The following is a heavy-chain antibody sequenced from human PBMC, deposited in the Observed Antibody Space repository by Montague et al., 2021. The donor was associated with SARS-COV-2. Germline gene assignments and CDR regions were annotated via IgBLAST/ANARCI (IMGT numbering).Heavy chain of an antibody. CDR1: GASISSYY. Sequence: SETLSLTCTVSGASISSYYWSWLRQPPGKGLEWIGSIYYSGSTYSNPSLKSRVTISVDTSKNQFSLKLSSVTAAATAVYYCARDTRITMIVVVQGYGMDVWGQGTTVTVSS. CDR2: IYYSGST. J-gene: IGHJ6*02. CDR3: ARDTRITMIVVVQGYGMDV. V-gene: IGHV4-59*12. D-gene: IGHD3-22*01.